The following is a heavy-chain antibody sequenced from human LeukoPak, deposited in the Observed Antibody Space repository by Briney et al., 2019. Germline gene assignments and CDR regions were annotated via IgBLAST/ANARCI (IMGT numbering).Heavy chain of an antibody. CDR3: ARDRGITGTTSLDY. Sequence: PGGSLRLSCAASGFTFSSYSMNRVRQAPGKGLEWVSSISSSSSYIYYADSVKGRFTISRDNAKNSLYLQMNSLRAEDTAVYYCARDRGITGTTSLDYWGQGTLVTVSS. CDR2: ISSSSSYI. CDR1: GFTFSSYS. D-gene: IGHD1-20*01. J-gene: IGHJ4*02. V-gene: IGHV3-21*01.